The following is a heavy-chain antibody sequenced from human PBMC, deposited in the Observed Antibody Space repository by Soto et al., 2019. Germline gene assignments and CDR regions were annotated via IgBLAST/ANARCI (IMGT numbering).Heavy chain of an antibody. CDR1: GGSISSGDYY. J-gene: IGHJ4*02. CDR3: ARSRYYYDSSGYYYPPRYYFDY. D-gene: IGHD3-22*01. V-gene: IGHV4-30-4*01. Sequence: PSETLSLTCTVSGGSISSGDYYWSWIRQPPGKGLEWIGYIYYSGSTYYNPSLKSRVTISVDTSKNQFSLKLSSVTAADTAVYYCARSRYYYDSSGYYYPPRYYFDYWGQGTLVTVSS. CDR2: IYYSGST.